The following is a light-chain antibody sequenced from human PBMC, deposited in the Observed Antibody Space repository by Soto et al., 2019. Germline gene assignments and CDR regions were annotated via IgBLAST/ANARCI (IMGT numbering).Light chain of an antibody. Sequence: EIELTQSPATLSLYPGERATLSCRASQSVSSYLAWFQQKPGQAPRLLIYDASNRATGIPARFSGSGSGTDFTLSISSLEPEDFAVYYCHQRSNWPITFGQGTRLEIK. CDR2: DAS. CDR1: QSVSSY. CDR3: HQRSNWPIT. J-gene: IGKJ5*01. V-gene: IGKV3-11*01.